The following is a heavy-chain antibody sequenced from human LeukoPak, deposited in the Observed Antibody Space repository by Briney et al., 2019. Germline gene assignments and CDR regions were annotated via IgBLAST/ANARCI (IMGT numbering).Heavy chain of an antibody. CDR1: GYTFTSYD. V-gene: IGHV1-8*01. D-gene: IGHD3-10*01. CDR3: ARSEERDGSGDY. Sequence: ASVKASCKASGYTFTSYDINWVRQATGQGLEWMGWMNPNSGNTGYAQKFQGRVTMTRNTSISTAYMELSSLRSEDTAVYYCARSEERDGSGDYWGQGTLVTVSS. CDR2: MNPNSGNT. J-gene: IGHJ4*02.